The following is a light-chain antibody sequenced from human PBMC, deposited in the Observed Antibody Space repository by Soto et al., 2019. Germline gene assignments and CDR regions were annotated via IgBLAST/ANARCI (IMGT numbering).Light chain of an antibody. Sequence: QSALTQPASVSGSPGQSITISCTGTSSDVGGYNYVSWYQQHPGKAPKLMIYDVSHRPSGVSNRFSGSKSGNTASLTISGLQAEDVADYYCSSYTSSSTLYVFGTGTKLTVL. CDR1: SSDVGGYNY. CDR2: DVS. CDR3: SSYTSSSTLYV. J-gene: IGLJ1*01. V-gene: IGLV2-14*01.